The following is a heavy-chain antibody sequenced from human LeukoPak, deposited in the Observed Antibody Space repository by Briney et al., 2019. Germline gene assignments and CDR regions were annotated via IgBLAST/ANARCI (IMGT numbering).Heavy chain of an antibody. CDR1: GGSFSGYY. J-gene: IGHJ6*03. CDR3: ARDPYNGNYGHYYYYYMDV. D-gene: IGHD1-26*01. CDR2: INHRGST. V-gene: IGHV4-34*01. Sequence: SETLSLTCAVYGGSFSGYYWSWIRQPPGKGLEWIGEINHRGSTNYNPSLKRRVTISVDTSKNQFSLKLSSVTAADTAVYYCARDPYNGNYGHYYYYYMDVWGKGTTVTISS.